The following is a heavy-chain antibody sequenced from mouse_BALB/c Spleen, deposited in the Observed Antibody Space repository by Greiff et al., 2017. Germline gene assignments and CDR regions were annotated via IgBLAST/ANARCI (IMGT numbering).Heavy chain of an antibody. CDR3: ARDYGNYGYAMDY. V-gene: IGHV1S56*01. D-gene: IGHD2-1*01. CDR1: GYTFTSYY. J-gene: IGHJ4*01. CDR2: IYPGNVNT. Sequence: VQLQQSGPELVKPGASVRISCKASGYTFTSYYIHWVQQRPGQGLEWIGWIYPGNVNTKYNEKFKGKATLTADKSSSTAYMQLSSLTSEDSAVYFCARDYGNYGYAMDYWGQGTSVTVSS.